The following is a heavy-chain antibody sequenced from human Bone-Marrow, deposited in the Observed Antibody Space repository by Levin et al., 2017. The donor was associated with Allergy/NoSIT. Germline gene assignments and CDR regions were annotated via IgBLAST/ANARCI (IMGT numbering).Heavy chain of an antibody. V-gene: IGHV4-30-4*08. D-gene: IGHD3-10*01. J-gene: IGHJ5*02. CDR2: TYYSGST. Sequence: TLSLTCTVSGAFITSGDYYWTWIRQPPGKGLEWIGFTYYSGSTIYNPSLKSRVTISVDTSRNEFSLRLTSVTAADTAVYYCARDHNSYGSASYWFDPWGQGTLVTVSS. CDR1: GAFITSGDYY. CDR3: ARDHNSYGSASYWFDP.